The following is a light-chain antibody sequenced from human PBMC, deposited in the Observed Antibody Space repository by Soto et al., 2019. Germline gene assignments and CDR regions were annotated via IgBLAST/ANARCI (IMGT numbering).Light chain of an antibody. V-gene: IGKV1-5*03. J-gene: IGKJ4*01. CDR2: KTS. CDR3: QQYKSFSLT. CDR1: QSIDSW. Sequence: DIPMTQSPSTLSASVGDRVTITCRASQSIDSWLAWYQQKPGKAPNLLIYKTSNLDSGVPSRFSGSGSGTEFSLTISSLQPDDFATYYCQQYKSFSLTFGGGTRVEVK.